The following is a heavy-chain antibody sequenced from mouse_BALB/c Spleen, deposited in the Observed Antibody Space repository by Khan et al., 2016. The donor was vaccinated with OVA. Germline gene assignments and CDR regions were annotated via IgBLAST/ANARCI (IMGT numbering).Heavy chain of an antibody. J-gene: IGHJ2*01. Sequence: QVQLQQPGAELVNPGASVNLSCKASGYTLTSYWMHWVKQRPGQGLEWIGEINPSNGRTNYNEKFKSKATLTVDKSSSTASMQLSSPTSEDSAVYYCARLLINFDYWGQGTTLTVSS. CDR1: GYTLTSYW. V-gene: IGHV1S81*02. D-gene: IGHD2-1*01. CDR2: INPSNGRT. CDR3: ARLLINFDY.